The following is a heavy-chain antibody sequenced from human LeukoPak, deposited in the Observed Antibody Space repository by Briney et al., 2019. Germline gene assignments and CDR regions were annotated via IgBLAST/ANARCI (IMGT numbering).Heavy chain of an antibody. D-gene: IGHD1-1*01. CDR1: GGSISSYH. V-gene: IGHV4-59*01. J-gene: IGHJ5*02. CDR3: AREGTAGTNLNWFDP. CDR2: ISYSAST. Sequence: RASETLSLTCTVSGGSISSYHWSCIRHPPRNPPHRTGHISYSASTNFNPSPNSRVTIPVDTSKNQFSLKPSSATAADTAVYYCAREGTAGTNLNWFDPWGQGTLVTVSS.